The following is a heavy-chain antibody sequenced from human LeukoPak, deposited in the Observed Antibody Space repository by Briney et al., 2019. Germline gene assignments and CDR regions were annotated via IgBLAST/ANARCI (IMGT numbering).Heavy chain of an antibody. CDR2: ISSDAGT. CDR3: AKGPHGRAWHYFDS. V-gene: IGHV3-23*01. CDR1: GFAFNNYA. J-gene: IGHJ4*02. Sequence: GWALRLSCAASGFAFNNYAMSWVRQAPGKGLEGVSISSDAGTYYAEYAKGRFTIPRVNSQNPLHLQTASLRVEDPALYYCAKGPHGRAWHYFDSWGQGTLVTVSS. D-gene: IGHD2-15*01.